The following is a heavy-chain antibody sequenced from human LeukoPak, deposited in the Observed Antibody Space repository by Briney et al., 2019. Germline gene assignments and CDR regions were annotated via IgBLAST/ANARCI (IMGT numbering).Heavy chain of an antibody. CDR1: GFTFSSYS. CDR3: ARVYDFWSGYYAPFDY. CDR2: ISSSSSTT. J-gene: IGHJ4*02. V-gene: IGHV3-48*04. D-gene: IGHD3-3*01. Sequence: GGSLRLSCAASGFTFSSYSMNWVRQAPGKGLEWVSYISSSSSTTFYADSVKGRFTISRDNAKNSLYLQMNSLRAEDTAVYYCARVYDFWSGYYAPFDYWGQGTLVTVSS.